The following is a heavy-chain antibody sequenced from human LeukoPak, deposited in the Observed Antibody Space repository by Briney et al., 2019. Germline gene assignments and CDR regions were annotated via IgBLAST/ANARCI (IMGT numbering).Heavy chain of an antibody. CDR2: IYYSGST. J-gene: IGHJ4*02. CDR3: ARGYYGGNSDY. V-gene: IGHV4-59*01. D-gene: IGHD4-23*01. Sequence: SETLSLTCTVSGGSISSYYWSWIRQPPGKGLEWIGYIYYSGSTNYNPSLKSRVTISVDSSNNQFSLKLSSVTAADTAVYYCARGYYGGNSDYWGQGTLVTVSS. CDR1: GGSISSYY.